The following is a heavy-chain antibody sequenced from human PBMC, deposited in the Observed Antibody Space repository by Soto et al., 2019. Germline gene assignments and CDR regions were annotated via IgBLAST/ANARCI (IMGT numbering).Heavy chain of an antibody. CDR2: INPNSGGT. CDR1: GYTFNGYY. J-gene: IGHJ3*02. Sequence: ASVKVCCKASGYTFNGYYMQWVRQAHGQGLEWMGWINPNSGGTNYAQKFQGWVTMTRDTSISTAYMELSRLRSDDTAVYYCATTRTYYYDSSGPDAFDIWGQGTMVTVSS. D-gene: IGHD3-22*01. V-gene: IGHV1-2*04. CDR3: ATTRTYYYDSSGPDAFDI.